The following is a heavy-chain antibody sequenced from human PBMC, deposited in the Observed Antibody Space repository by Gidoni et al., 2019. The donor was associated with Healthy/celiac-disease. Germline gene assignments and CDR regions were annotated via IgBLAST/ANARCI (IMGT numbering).Heavy chain of an antibody. CDR2: SYPVDEHT. CDR1: GYSFTSYW. V-gene: IGHV5-51*01. Sequence: EVQLVQSGAEVRKPGESLKISCRGSGYSFTSYWIGWVRQLPGKGLEWMGISYPVDEHTRYSPSFQCQVTISADKSISTAYLQWSSLKASDTAMYYCARIYLGYCSSTSCSNGAFDIWGQGTIVTVSS. J-gene: IGHJ3*02. CDR3: ARIYLGYCSSTSCSNGAFDI. D-gene: IGHD2-2*01.